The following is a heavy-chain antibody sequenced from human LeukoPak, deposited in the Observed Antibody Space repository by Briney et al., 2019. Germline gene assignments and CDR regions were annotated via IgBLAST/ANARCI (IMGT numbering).Heavy chain of an antibody. Sequence: SETLSLTCTVSGYSINSGYYWGWIRQPPGKGLEWIGSIYPSGSTYYNPSLQSRVTISLDTSKNQFSLDLSSVTAADTAVYYCARDLRATTVYSDYWGQGTLVTVSS. V-gene: IGHV4-38-2*02. CDR1: GYSINSGYY. D-gene: IGHD1-26*01. J-gene: IGHJ4*02. CDR2: IYPSGST. CDR3: ARDLRATTVYSDY.